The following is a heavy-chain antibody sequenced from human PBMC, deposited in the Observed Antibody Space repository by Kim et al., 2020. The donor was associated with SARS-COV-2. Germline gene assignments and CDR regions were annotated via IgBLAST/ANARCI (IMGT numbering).Heavy chain of an antibody. CDR1: GFTFSSCA. CDR2: ISYDGSNK. CDR3: ARDPRSRLRDLTYSYY. V-gene: IGHV3-30*04. D-gene: IGHD2-21*01. Sequence: GGSLRLSCAASGFTFSSCAIHWVRQAPGKGLEWVAVISYDGSNKNYADSVKGRFTISRDNSKNTLYLQMNSLRAEDTALYYCARDPRSRLRDLTYSYY. J-gene: IGHJ4*01.